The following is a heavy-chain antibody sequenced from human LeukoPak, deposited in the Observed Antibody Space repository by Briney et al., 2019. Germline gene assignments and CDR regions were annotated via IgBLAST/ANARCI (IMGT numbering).Heavy chain of an antibody. CDR1: GGTFSNFA. Sequence: SVKVSCKASGGTFSNFAISWVRQAPGQGLEWMGGIIPIFGTANYAQKFQGRVTITADESTSTAYMELSSLRSEDTAVYYCASILMVRGVDRAFDIWGQGTMVTVSS. J-gene: IGHJ3*02. D-gene: IGHD3-10*01. V-gene: IGHV1-69*13. CDR3: ASILMVRGVDRAFDI. CDR2: IIPIFGTA.